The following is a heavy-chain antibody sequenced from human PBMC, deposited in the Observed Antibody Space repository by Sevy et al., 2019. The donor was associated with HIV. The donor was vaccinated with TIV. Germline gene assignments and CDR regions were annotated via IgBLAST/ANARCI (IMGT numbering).Heavy chain of an antibody. J-gene: IGHJ4*02. CDR2: INHSGST. Sequence: SETLSLTCAVYGGSFSGYYWSWIRQPPGKGLEWIGEINHSGSTNYNPSLKSRVTISVDTSKNQFSLKLSSVTAADTAVYYCARDQEATIRGFDYWGQGTLVTVSS. CDR1: GGSFSGYY. CDR3: ARDQEATIRGFDY. D-gene: IGHD5-12*01. V-gene: IGHV4-34*01.